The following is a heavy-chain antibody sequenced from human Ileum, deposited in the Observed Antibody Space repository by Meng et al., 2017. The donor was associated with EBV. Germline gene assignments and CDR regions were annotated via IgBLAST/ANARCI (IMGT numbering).Heavy chain of an antibody. CDR1: GDSRDIDIC. V-gene: IGHV4-4*02. CDR2: VYHSGDT. J-gene: IGHJ4*02. CDR3: GRDQGRELINH. D-gene: IGHD1-7*01. Sequence: QELVAVMCDVVLTLSLPYIVFGDSRDIDICWSWARQPQGKGLEWSGEVYHSGDTNYNPSLKIRVDISVDKSKNQFYLSLFSVTAADTAVYYCGRDQGRELINHWGQGTLVTVSS.